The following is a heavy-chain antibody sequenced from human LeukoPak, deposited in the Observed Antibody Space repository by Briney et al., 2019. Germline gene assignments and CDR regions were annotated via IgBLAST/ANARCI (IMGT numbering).Heavy chain of an antibody. V-gene: IGHV3-30-3*01. CDR1: GFTFSSYA. CDR3: ARARTKVTTGWYFDL. D-gene: IGHD4-17*01. Sequence: GGSLRLSCAASGFTFSSYAMHWVRQAPGKGLEWVAVISYDGSNKYYADSVKGRFTISRDNSKNTLYLQMNSLRDEDTAVYYCARARTKVTTGWYFDLWGRGTLVTVSS. CDR2: ISYDGSNK. J-gene: IGHJ2*01.